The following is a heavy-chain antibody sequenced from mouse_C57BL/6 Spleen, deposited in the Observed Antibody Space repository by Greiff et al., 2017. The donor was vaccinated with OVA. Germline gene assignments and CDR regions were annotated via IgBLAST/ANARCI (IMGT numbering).Heavy chain of an antibody. CDR3: ARSDDYAVLFAY. J-gene: IGHJ3*01. CDR2: IYPSDSET. CDR1: GYTFTSYW. Sequence: QVQLQQPGAELVRPGSSVKLSCKASGYTFTSYWMDWVKQRPGQGLEWIGNIYPSDSETHYNQKFKDKATLTVDKSSSTAYMQLSSPTSEDSAVYYCARSDDYAVLFAYWGQGTLVTVSA. V-gene: IGHV1-61*01. D-gene: IGHD2-4*01.